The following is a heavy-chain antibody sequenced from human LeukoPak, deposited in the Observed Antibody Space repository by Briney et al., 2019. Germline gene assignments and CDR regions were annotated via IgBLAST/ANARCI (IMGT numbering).Heavy chain of an antibody. Sequence: PGGSLRLSCVASGFTFSTYAMGWVRQAPGKGLEWVSAISGSGETTYYADSVKGRFTISRENSRHTLYLQMNSLRAEDTAVYYCANPPSTKFPYGNNYGYLFNHWGQGTLATVSS. V-gene: IGHV3-23*01. D-gene: IGHD5-18*01. CDR2: ISGSGETT. CDR1: GFTFSTYA. CDR3: ANPPSTKFPYGNNYGYLFNH. J-gene: IGHJ4*02.